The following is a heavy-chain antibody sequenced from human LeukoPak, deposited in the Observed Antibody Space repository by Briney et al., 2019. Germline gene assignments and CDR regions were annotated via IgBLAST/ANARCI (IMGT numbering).Heavy chain of an antibody. CDR3: ARGGNSSWDY. CDR2: IKPDGTEK. J-gene: IGHJ4*02. V-gene: IGHV3-7*01. Sequence: PGGSLRLSCAASGFTFSSYAMSWVRQAPGKGLEWVANIKPDGTEKYYVGSLKGRFTISRDNAKNSLYLQMNSLRVEDTAVYYCARGGNSSWDYWGQGALVTVSS. CDR1: GFTFSSYA. D-gene: IGHD6-6*01.